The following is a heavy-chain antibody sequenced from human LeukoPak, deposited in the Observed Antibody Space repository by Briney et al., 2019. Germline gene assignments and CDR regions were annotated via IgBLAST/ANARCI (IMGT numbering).Heavy chain of an antibody. CDR3: ARVFARGGEISGSYYYY. CDR1: GGTFSSYA. Sequence: SVKVSCKASGGTFSSYAISWVRQAPGQGLEWMGGIIPMFGTANYAQKFQGRVTITTEESTSTAYMELSSLGFEDTAMYYCARVFARGGEISGSYYYYWCQGTLVTVSS. V-gene: IGHV1-69*05. J-gene: IGHJ4*02. D-gene: IGHD1-26*01. CDR2: IIPMFGTA.